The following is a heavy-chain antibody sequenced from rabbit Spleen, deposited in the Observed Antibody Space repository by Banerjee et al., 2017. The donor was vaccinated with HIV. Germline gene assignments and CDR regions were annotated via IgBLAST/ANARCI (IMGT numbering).Heavy chain of an antibody. CDR3: ARDAASSFSSYGMDL. Sequence: QSLEESGGDLVKPGASLTLTCTASGFSFSSSYYMCWVRQAPGKGLEWIACIYGGSSGSTYYAGWAKGRFTISKTSSTTVTLQMTSLTAADTATYFCARDAASSFSSYGMDLWGPGTLVTVS. V-gene: IGHV1S40*01. J-gene: IGHJ6*01. CDR2: IYGGSSGST. CDR1: GFSFSSSYY. D-gene: IGHD8-1*01.